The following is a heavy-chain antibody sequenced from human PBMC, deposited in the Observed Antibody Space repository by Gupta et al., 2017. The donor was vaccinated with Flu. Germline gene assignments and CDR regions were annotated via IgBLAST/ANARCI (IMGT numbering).Heavy chain of an antibody. CDR1: GGSFSGYY. D-gene: IGHD2-2*02. J-gene: IGHJ5*02. CDR2: INHSGST. CDR3: ARGNEKGDIVVVPAAIPGNWFDP. V-gene: IGHV4-34*01. Sequence: QVQLQQWGAGLLKPSETLSLTCAVYGGSFSGYYWSWIRQPPGKGLEWIGEINHSGSTNYNPSLKSRVTISVDTSKNQFSLKLSSVTAADTAVYYCARGNEKGDIVVVPAAIPGNWFDPWGQGTLVTVSS.